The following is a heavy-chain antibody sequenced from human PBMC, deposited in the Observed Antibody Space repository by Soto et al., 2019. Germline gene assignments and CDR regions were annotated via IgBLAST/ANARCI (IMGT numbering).Heavy chain of an antibody. Sequence: GGSLRLSCAASGFTFSSYWMHWVRQAPGKGLVWVSRINSDGSSTSYADSVKGRFTISRDNAKNTLYPQMNSLRAEDTAVYYCARGILGYCSGGSCYSYYYYGMDVSGQGTTVTVSS. CDR3: ARGILGYCSGGSCYSYYYYGMDV. D-gene: IGHD2-15*01. J-gene: IGHJ6*02. V-gene: IGHV3-74*01. CDR2: INSDGSST. CDR1: GFTFSSYW.